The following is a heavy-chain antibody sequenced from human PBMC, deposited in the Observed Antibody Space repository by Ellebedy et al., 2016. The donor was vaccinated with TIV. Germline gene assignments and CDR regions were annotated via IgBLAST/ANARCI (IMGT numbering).Heavy chain of an antibody. Sequence: MPSETLSLTCAVYGGPFSGYFWSWIRQPPGKGLEWIGELNHSGSTNYNPSLKSRLTISVDTSKNQFSLKLTFVTAAYTAVYYCAIEGDLAENWFDPWGQGTLVTVSS. CDR3: AIEGDLAENWFDP. V-gene: IGHV4-34*01. J-gene: IGHJ5*02. CDR2: LNHSGST. D-gene: IGHD3-16*01. CDR1: GGPFSGYF.